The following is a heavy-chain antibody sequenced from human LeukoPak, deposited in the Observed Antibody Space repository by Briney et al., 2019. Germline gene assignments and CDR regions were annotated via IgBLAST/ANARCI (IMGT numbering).Heavy chain of an antibody. D-gene: IGHD3-10*01. CDR1: GYTFTSYA. J-gene: IGHJ2*01. CDR3: ARGSFEGYWYFDL. Sequence: ASVKVSCKASGYTFTSYAMRWVRQAPGQRLECMGLINTGNGNTKYSQKFQGRVTMTRDTSTSTVYMELSSLRSEDTAVYYCARGSFEGYWYFDLWGRGTLVTVSS. CDR2: INTGNGNT. V-gene: IGHV1-3*04.